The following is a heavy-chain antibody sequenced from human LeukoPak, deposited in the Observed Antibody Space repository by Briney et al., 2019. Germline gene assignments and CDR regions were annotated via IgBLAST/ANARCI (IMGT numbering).Heavy chain of an antibody. J-gene: IGHJ4*02. D-gene: IGHD3-22*01. CDR1: GFTFSSYW. CDR2: IKQDGSEK. Sequence: GGSLRLSCAASGFTFSSYWMSWVRQAPGKGLEWVANIKQDGSEKYYVDSVKGRFTISRDNAKNSMYLQMNSLRGEDTAVYYCARDSYYDSSGYLKEEHFDYWGQGTLVTVSS. CDR3: ARDSYYDSSGYLKEEHFDY. V-gene: IGHV3-7*01.